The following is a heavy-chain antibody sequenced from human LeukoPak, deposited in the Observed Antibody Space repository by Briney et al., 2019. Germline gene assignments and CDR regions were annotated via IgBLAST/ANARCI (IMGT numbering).Heavy chain of an antibody. CDR2: INDSGST. J-gene: IGHJ4*02. D-gene: IGHD3-22*01. CDR1: GGSFSGYY. V-gene: IGHV4-34*01. CDR3: VGGYYDSGGYYPYFDY. Sequence: SETLSLTCAVYGGSFSGYYWSWIRQPPGKGLEWIGEINDSGSTNYNPTLKSRVTISVDTSKNQFSLKLSSVTAADTAVYYCVGGYYDSGGYYPYFDYWGQGTLVTVSS.